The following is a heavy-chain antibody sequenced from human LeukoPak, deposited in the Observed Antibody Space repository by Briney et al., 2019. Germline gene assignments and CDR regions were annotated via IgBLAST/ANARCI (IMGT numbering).Heavy chain of an antibody. D-gene: IGHD3-9*01. CDR2: ISGSGGST. Sequence: GGSLRLSCAASGFTFSSYAMSWVRQAPGKGLEWVSAISGSGGSTYYADSVKGRFTISRDNSKNTLYLQMNSLRAEDTAVYYCAKDKEYYDILTGYHPSDYWGQGTLVTVSS. J-gene: IGHJ4*02. CDR3: AKDKEYYDILTGYHPSDY. V-gene: IGHV3-23*01. CDR1: GFTFSSYA.